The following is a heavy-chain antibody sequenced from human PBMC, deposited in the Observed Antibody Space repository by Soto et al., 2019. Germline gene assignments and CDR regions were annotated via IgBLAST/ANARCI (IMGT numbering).Heavy chain of an antibody. D-gene: IGHD2-2*02. J-gene: IGHJ5*02. CDR1: GFTFSSYG. CDR3: AKASGFPIIVVAPAAIKDIYGP. V-gene: IGHV3-30*18. Sequence: GGSLRLSCAASGFTFSSYGMHWVRQAPGKGLEWVTVISYDGSNKYYADSVKGRFTISRDNSKNTLYLQMNSLRAEDTAVYYCAKASGFPIIVVAPAAIKDIYGPWGQGTLVTVSS. CDR2: ISYDGSNK.